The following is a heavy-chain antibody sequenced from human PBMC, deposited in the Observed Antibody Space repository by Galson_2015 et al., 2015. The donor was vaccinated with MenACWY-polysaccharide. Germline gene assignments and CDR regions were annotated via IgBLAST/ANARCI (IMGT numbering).Heavy chain of an antibody. Sequence: SLRLSCAAYGFTFSNSWMNWVRQAPGKGLEWVANMNQDGSDKRYAESVRGRYTIYRDNGKSSLSLQMNSLSAEDTAIYYCAKAEGWEVTEYYFDYWGQGTLVTVSS. V-gene: IGHV3-7*03. CDR1: GFTFSNSW. D-gene: IGHD1-26*01. CDR3: AKAEGWEVTEYYFDY. CDR2: MNQDGSDK. J-gene: IGHJ4*02.